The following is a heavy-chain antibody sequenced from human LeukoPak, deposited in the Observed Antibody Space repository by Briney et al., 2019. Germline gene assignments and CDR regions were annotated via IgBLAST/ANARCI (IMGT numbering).Heavy chain of an antibody. CDR3: ARGGYCGSTSCFYYYYYYYMDV. V-gene: IGHV1-8*03. D-gene: IGHD2-2*03. CDR1: GYTFTSYD. J-gene: IGHJ6*03. CDR2: MNPNSGNT. Sequence: ASVKVSCKASGYTFTSYDINWVRQATGQGLEWMGWMNPNSGNTGYAQKFQGRVTITRNTSISTAYMELSSLRSEDTAVYYCARGGYCGSTSCFYYYYYYYMDVWGKGTTVTVSS.